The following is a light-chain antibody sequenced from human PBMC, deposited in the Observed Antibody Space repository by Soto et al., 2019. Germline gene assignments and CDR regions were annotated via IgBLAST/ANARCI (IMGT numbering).Light chain of an antibody. CDR3: YHLAHGSPWT. J-gene: IGKJ1*01. V-gene: IGKV2-30*01. CDR1: QSLVSGDGNTY. CDR2: KVS. Sequence: DVVMTQSPPSLPVTLGQPASISCKSSQSLVSGDGNTYLAWFQQRPGQSPRRRRYKVSNRDSGVPDRFGGSGPGTDFTLETSTVEADDVGVYYCYHLAHGSPWTCGQGAKVEIK.